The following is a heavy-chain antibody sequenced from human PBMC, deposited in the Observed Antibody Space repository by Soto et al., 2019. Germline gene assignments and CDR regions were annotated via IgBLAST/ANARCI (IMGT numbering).Heavy chain of an antibody. V-gene: IGHV3-23*01. CDR3: AKAGCSGGSCYSRVEWFDP. J-gene: IGHJ5*02. Sequence: EVQLLESGGGLVQPGGSLRLSCAASGFTFSSYAMSWVRQAPGKGLEWVSAISGSGGSTYYADSVKGRFTISRDNSKNTLYLQMNSLRAEDTAVYYCAKAGCSGGSCYSRVEWFDPWGQGHLVTVSS. D-gene: IGHD2-15*01. CDR2: ISGSGGST. CDR1: GFTFSSYA.